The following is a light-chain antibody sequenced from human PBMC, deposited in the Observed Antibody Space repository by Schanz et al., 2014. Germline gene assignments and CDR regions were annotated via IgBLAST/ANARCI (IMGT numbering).Light chain of an antibody. CDR1: SSDVGAYNY. Sequence: QSALTQPASVSGSPGQSITISCTGTSSDVGAYNYVSWYQQHPGKAPKVMIYDVSNRPSGVSNRFSGSKSGNTASLTISGLQAEDEADYYCSSYTSSSTGFGGGTKLTV. V-gene: IGLV2-14*03. CDR2: DVS. CDR3: SSYTSSSTG. J-gene: IGLJ2*01.